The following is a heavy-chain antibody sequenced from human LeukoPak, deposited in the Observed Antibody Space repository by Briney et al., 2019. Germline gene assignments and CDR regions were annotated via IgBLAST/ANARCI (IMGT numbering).Heavy chain of an antibody. CDR3: AKSTVIGWFDP. V-gene: IGHV3-11*01. CDR2: ISSSGSTI. J-gene: IGHJ5*02. CDR1: GFTFSDYY. Sequence: GGSLRLSCAASGFTFSDYYMSWIRQAPGKGLEWVSYISSSGSTIYYADSVKGRFTISRDNAKNSLYLQMNSLRAEDTAVYYCAKSTVIGWFDPWGQGTLVTVSS. D-gene: IGHD4-17*01.